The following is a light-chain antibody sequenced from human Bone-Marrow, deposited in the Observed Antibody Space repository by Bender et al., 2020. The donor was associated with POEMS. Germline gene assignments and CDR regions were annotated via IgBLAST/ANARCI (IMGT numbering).Light chain of an antibody. CDR1: NIGGKS. J-gene: IGLJ2*01. V-gene: IGLV3-21*02. CDR3: QAWANSAVV. CDR2: EDT. Sequence: SYVLIQPPSVSVAPGQTARITCGGNNIGGKSVHWYQQKSGQAPVLVIFEDTKRPSDIPERFAGSSCEKTATLTSGGTQAMDEADYYCQAWANSAVVFGGGTELTVL.